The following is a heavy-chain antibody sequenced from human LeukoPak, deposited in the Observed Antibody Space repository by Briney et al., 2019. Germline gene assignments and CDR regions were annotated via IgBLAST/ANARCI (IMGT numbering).Heavy chain of an antibody. CDR2: ISYDGSNE. CDR3: ARDSDILTGYYFVY. CDR1: GFTFSSYA. J-gene: IGHJ4*02. D-gene: IGHD3-9*01. Sequence: GGSLRPSCAASGFTFSSYAMHWVRQAPGKGLEWVAVISYDGSNEYYADSVKGRFTISRDNSKNTLYLQMNSLRAEDTAVYYCARDSDILTGYYFVYWGQGTLVTVSS. V-gene: IGHV3-30*04.